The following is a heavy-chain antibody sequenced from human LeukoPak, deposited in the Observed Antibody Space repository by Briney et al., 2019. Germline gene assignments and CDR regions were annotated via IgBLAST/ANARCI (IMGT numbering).Heavy chain of an antibody. J-gene: IGHJ4*02. CDR1: GFTFSSYG. Sequence: GGSLRLSCAASGFTFSSYGMHWVRQAPGKGLEWVAVISYDGSNKYYADSVRGRFTISRDNAKNSLYLQMNSLRAEDTAVYYCARDGGSGGSAFDYWGQGTLVTVSS. D-gene: IGHD3-10*01. CDR3: ARDGGSGGSAFDY. CDR2: ISYDGSNK. V-gene: IGHV3-30*03.